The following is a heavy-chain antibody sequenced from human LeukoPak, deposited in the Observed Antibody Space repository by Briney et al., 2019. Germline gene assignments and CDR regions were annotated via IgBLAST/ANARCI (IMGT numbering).Heavy chain of an antibody. CDR1: GGSIGSGDYY. D-gene: IGHD2-2*01. J-gene: IGHJ5*02. Sequence: SETLSLTCTVSGGSIGSGDYYWSWIRQPPGKGLEWIGYIYYSGSTYYNPSLKSRVTISVDTSKNQFSLKLSSVTAADTAVYYCARAKLGYCSSTSCYYCWFDPWGQGTLVTVSS. V-gene: IGHV4-30-4*01. CDR2: IYYSGST. CDR3: ARAKLGYCSSTSCYYCWFDP.